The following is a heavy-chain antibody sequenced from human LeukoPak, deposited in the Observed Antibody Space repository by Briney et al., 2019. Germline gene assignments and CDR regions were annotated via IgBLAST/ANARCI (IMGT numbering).Heavy chain of an antibody. D-gene: IGHD6-13*01. CDR3: ARDRSEYSSSWYDY. CDR2: IIPIFGTA. CDR1: GYTFTGYY. V-gene: IGHV1-18*04. J-gene: IGHJ4*02. Sequence: GASVKVSCKASGYTFTGYYMHWVRQAPGQGLEWMGGIIPIFGTANYAQKLQGRVTMTTDTSTSTAYMELRSLRSDDTAVYYCARDRSEYSSSWYDYWGQGTLVTVSS.